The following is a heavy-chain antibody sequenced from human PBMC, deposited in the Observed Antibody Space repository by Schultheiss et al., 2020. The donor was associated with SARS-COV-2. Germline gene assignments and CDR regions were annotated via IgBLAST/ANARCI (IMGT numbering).Heavy chain of an antibody. Sequence: SETLSLTCTVSGGSISSSSYYWGWIRQPPGKGLEWIGSIYYSGSTNYNPSLKSRVTISVDTSKNQFSLKLSSVTAADTAVYYCARDRGGAGTFDYWGQGTLVTVSS. CDR3: ARDRGGAGTFDY. V-gene: IGHV4-39*07. J-gene: IGHJ4*02. D-gene: IGHD6-19*01. CDR2: IYYSGST. CDR1: GGSISSSSYY.